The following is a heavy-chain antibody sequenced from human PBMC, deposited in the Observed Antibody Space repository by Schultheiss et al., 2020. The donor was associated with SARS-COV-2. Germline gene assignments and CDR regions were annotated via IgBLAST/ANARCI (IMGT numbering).Heavy chain of an antibody. CDR1: GFTFSSYD. V-gene: IGHV3-13*04. CDR2: IGTAGDP. Sequence: GESLKISCAASGFTFSSYDMHWVRQATGKGLEWVSTIGTAGDPYYPGSVKGRFTISRDNSKNTLYLQMNSLRAEDTAVYYCARDRVFWSGYPDYWGQGTLVTVSS. CDR3: ARDRVFWSGYPDY. D-gene: IGHD3-3*01. J-gene: IGHJ4*02.